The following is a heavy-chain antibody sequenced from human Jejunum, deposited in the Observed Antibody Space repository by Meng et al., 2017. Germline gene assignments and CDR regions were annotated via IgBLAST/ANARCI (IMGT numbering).Heavy chain of an antibody. CDR2: ISNDGSDK. D-gene: IGHD1-26*01. J-gene: IGHJ4*02. V-gene: IGHV3-30*01. Sequence: QVQLVESGGGVVQPGRSLRLSCAASGFTFSSYAMHWVRQAPGKGLEWVAVISNDGSDKYYADSVKGRFTISRDNSKNTLYLQMNSLRAEDTAVYYCARERGAHYFDYWGQGTLVTVSS. CDR1: GFTFSSYA. CDR3: ARERGAHYFDY.